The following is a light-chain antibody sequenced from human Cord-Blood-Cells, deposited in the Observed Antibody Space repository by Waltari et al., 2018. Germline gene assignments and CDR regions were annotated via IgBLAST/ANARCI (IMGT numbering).Light chain of an antibody. CDR3: SSYAGSNNLV. CDR2: EVS. V-gene: IGLV2-8*01. CDR1: SSDVGGYND. J-gene: IGLJ2*01. Sequence: QSALTQPPSPSGSPGQSLTLSCTRTSSDVGGYNDVSWYPQHPGKAPKLMIYEVSKRPSGFPDRFSGSKSGNTASLTVSGLQAEDEADYYCSSYAGSNNLVFGGGTKLTVL.